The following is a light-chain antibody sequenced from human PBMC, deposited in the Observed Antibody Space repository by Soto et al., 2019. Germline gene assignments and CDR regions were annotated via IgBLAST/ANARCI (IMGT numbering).Light chain of an antibody. V-gene: IGKV1-39*01. Sequence: DIQMTQSPSSLSASVGDIVTITCRASQIIGNDLNWYQQKPGKAPKLLVYGTSSLQSGVPSRFSGRGSGTDFTLTINSLQPDDFAVYSCQQGYKTPYTFVRGP. CDR2: GTS. J-gene: IGKJ2*01. CDR3: QQGYKTPYT. CDR1: QIIGND.